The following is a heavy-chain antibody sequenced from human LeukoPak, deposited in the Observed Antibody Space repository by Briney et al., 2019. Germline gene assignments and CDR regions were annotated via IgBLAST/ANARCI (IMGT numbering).Heavy chain of an antibody. D-gene: IGHD3-10*01. CDR3: AKDGAYYGSGSYYHCGMDV. J-gene: IGHJ6*04. Sequence: GGSLRLSCAASGFTFSSYGMHWVRQAPGKGLEWVAVISYDGSNKYYADSVKGRFTISRDNSKNTLYLQMNSLRAEDTAVYYCAKDGAYYGSGSYYHCGMDVWGKGTTVTVSS. V-gene: IGHV3-30*18. CDR1: GFTFSSYG. CDR2: ISYDGSNK.